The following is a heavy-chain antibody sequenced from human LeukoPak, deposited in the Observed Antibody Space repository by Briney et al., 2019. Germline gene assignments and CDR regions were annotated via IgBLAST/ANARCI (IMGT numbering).Heavy chain of an antibody. Sequence: GRSLRLSCAASGFTFDDYAMHWVRQAPGKGLEWVSGISWNSGSIGYADSVKGRFTISRDNAKNSLYLQMNSLRAEDTASYYCAKDKDYYDSSGYYDYWGQGTLVTVSS. J-gene: IGHJ4*02. D-gene: IGHD3-22*01. V-gene: IGHV3-9*01. CDR2: ISWNSGSI. CDR3: AKDKDYYDSSGYYDY. CDR1: GFTFDDYA.